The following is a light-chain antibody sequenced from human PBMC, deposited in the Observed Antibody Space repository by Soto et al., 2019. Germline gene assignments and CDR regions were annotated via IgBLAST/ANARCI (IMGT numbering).Light chain of an antibody. CDR3: QQHSNWPPT. J-gene: IGKJ1*01. V-gene: IGKV3-11*01. CDR1: QSVSSY. Sequence: EIVLTQSPATLSLSPGERATLSCRASQSVSSYLAWYQQKPGQAPRLLIYDASNWATGIPARFSGSGSGTDFTLTISSLEPEDFAVYYCQQHSNWPPTFGQGTKVEIK. CDR2: DAS.